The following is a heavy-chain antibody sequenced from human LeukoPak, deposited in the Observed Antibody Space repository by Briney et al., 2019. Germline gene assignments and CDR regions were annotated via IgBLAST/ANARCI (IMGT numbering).Heavy chain of an antibody. CDR3: AREGDGYKFDY. CDR2: INPNSGGT. CDR1: GYTFTGYF. J-gene: IGHJ4*02. V-gene: IGHV1-2*02. Sequence: ASVKVSCKASGYTFTGYFMHWVRQAPGQGLEWMGWINPNSGGTNYAQNFQGRVTMTRDTSISTAYMEVSRLRSDDTAVYYCAREGDGYKFDYWGQGTLVTVSS. D-gene: IGHD5-24*01.